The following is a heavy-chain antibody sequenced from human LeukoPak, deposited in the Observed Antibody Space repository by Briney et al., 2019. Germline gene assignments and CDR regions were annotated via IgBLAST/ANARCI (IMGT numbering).Heavy chain of an antibody. CDR2: IRYDGSNK. CDR1: GFTFSSYG. V-gene: IGHV3-30*02. J-gene: IGHJ4*02. CDR3: ANGQLVDY. Sequence: GGSLRLSCAASGFTFSSYGMHWVRQAPGKGLEWVAFIRYDGSNKYYADSVKGRFTICRDNSKNTLSLQMNSLRVEDTAVYYCANGQLVDYWGQGTLVTVSS. D-gene: IGHD6-6*01.